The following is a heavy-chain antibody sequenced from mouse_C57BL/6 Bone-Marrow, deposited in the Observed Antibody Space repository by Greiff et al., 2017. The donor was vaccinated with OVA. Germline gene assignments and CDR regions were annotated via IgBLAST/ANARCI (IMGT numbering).Heavy chain of an antibody. D-gene: IGHD1-1*01. Sequence: QVQLKESGPELVKPGASVKLSCKASGYTFTSYDINWVKQRPGQGLEWIGWIYPRDGSTKYNEKFKGKATLTVDTSSSTAYMELHSLTSEDSAVYFCARKNYGSSYDWYFDVWGTGTTVTVSS. CDR3: ARKNYGSSYDWYFDV. J-gene: IGHJ1*03. V-gene: IGHV1-85*01. CDR1: GYTFTSYD. CDR2: IYPRDGST.